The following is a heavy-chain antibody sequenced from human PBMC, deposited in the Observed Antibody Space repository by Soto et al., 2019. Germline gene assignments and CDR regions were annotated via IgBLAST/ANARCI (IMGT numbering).Heavy chain of an antibody. Sequence: QVQLQESGPGLVKPSQTLSLSCSVSRAFITSGGFYYSWFRQPPGKGLEWLGYIFHSGSTLYNPSLRGRLTLSADTSRNQLSLYLTAVTAADTAVYYCVRGGIAGHWFDPWGQGILVTVSS. V-gene: IGHV4-31*03. CDR1: RAFITSGGFY. CDR2: IFHSGST. CDR3: VRGGIAGHWFDP. D-gene: IGHD2-15*01. J-gene: IGHJ5*02.